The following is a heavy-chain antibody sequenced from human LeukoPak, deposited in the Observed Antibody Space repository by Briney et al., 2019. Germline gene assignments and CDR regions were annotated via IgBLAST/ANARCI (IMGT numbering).Heavy chain of an antibody. Sequence: SETLSLTCTVSGGSISSYYWSWIRQPPGKGLEWIGYIYYSGSTNYNPSLKNRVTISVDTSKNQFSLKLSSVTAADTAVYYCARNGYGYVSYMDVWGKGTTVTVSS. CDR2: IYYSGST. V-gene: IGHV4-59*01. D-gene: IGHD5-18*01. CDR1: GGSISSYY. J-gene: IGHJ6*03. CDR3: ARNGYGYVSYMDV.